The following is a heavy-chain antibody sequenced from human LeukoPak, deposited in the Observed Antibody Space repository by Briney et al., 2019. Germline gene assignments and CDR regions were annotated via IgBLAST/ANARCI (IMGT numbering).Heavy chain of an antibody. CDR1: GGSISSGGYY. V-gene: IGHV4-30-2*01. J-gene: IGHJ4*02. CDR2: IYHSGST. D-gene: IGHD2-15*01. CDR3: ASANCSGGSCPIN. Sequence: SETLSLTCTVSGGSISSGGYYWSWIRQHPGKGLEWIGYIYHSGSTYYNPSLKSRVTISVDRSKNQFSLKLSSVTAADTAVYYCASANCSGGSCPINWGQGTLVTVSS.